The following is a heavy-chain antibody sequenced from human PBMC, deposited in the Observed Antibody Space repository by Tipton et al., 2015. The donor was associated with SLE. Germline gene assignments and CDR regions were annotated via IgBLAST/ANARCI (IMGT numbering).Heavy chain of an antibody. CDR1: DDSIFTYY. J-gene: IGHJ6*03. Sequence: TLSLTCTVSDDSIFTYYWSWIRQPPGKGLEWIGYIYYSGSTNYNPSLKSRVTISVDTSKNQFSLKLSSVTAADTAVYYCARDSERIDWLSEGYYYYYMDVWGKGTTVTVSS. CDR3: ARDSERIDWLSEGYYYYYMDV. V-gene: IGHV4-59*12. D-gene: IGHD3-9*01. CDR2: IYYSGST.